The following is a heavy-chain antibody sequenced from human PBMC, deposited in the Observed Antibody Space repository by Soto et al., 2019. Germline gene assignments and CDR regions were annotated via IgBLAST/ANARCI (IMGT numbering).Heavy chain of an antibody. J-gene: IGHJ5*02. CDR2: IYYSGST. CDR3: ARVPVDIVVAEGWFDP. CDR1: GGSISSYY. Sequence: SETLSLTCTVSGGSISSYYWSWIRQPPGKGLEWIGYIYYSGSTNYNPSLKSRVTISVDTSKNPFSLKLSSVTAADTAVYYCARVPVDIVVAEGWFDPWGQGTLVTVSS. D-gene: IGHD2-2*01. V-gene: IGHV4-59*08.